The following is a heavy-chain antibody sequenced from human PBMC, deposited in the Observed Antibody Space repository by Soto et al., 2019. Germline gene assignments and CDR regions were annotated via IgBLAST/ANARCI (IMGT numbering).Heavy chain of an antibody. D-gene: IGHD3-16*01. J-gene: IGHJ4*02. CDR3: ARAIRVYQSYGGY. CDR1: GFTFRDYY. Sequence: PGGSLRLSCAASGFTFRDYYMSWIRKSPGKGLEWVSYLTQSGHATVYADSVRGRFPIARDNNKNSLYLQMNSLRVEDPGVYYCARAIRVYQSYGGYLGQGTL. CDR2: LTQSGHAT. V-gene: IGHV3-11*04.